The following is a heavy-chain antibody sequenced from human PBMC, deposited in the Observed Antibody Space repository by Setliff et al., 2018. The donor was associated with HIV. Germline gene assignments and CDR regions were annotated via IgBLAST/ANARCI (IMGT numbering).Heavy chain of an antibody. CDR2: IYVTGST. V-gene: IGHV4-61*09. D-gene: IGHD4-17*01. CDR3: ARLSTGDLRLFEY. Sequence: SETLSLTCSVSGDSIRGSGDYWSWVRQPAGKRPEWIGHIYVTGSTAYKPYLRGRATISLDTSKNQFSLQLTSVTAADTAVYFCARLSTGDLRLFEYWGHGALVTVSS. CDR1: GDSIRGSGDY. J-gene: IGHJ4*01.